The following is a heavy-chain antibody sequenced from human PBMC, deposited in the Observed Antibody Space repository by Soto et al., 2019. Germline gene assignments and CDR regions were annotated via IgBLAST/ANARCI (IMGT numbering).Heavy chain of an antibody. J-gene: IGHJ1*01. Sequence: SETLSLTCNVSGVSISSSSHNWWCIREPPWQGLEWICTLDYSGSAHYNPSLRSRLNISADRSTNQVPMTLTSVTAADTTVSYCVTEKCEWSHGALVTVS. CDR1: GVSISSSSHN. CDR2: LDYSGSA. CDR3: VTEKCE. V-gene: IGHV4-39*02.